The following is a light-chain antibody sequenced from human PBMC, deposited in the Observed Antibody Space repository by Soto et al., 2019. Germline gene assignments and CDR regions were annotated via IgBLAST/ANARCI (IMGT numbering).Light chain of an antibody. CDR1: QNISRY. CDR2: AVS. V-gene: IGKV1-39*01. Sequence: DLQMTQSPSSLSASVGDRVTITCRASQNISRYFNWCQQKPGKAPNLLIYAVSILESGVPSRFSGSGSGTDFTLTINSLQPEDIATYYCQQSFATLWTFGQGTKVEI. J-gene: IGKJ1*01. CDR3: QQSFATLWT.